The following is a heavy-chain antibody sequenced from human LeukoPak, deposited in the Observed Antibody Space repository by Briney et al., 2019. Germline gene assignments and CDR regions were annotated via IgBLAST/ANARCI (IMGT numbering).Heavy chain of an antibody. V-gene: IGHV3-23*01. J-gene: IGHJ4*02. CDR2: ISGSGDST. CDR1: GFTFSSYD. Sequence: GGSLRLSCAASGFTFSSYDMSWVRQAPGKGLEWVSGISGSGDSTYCADSVKGRFTISRDNSKNTLYLQMNSLRAEDTAVYYCAKFLRYGDYINFDYWGQGTLVTVSS. D-gene: IGHD4-17*01. CDR3: AKFLRYGDYINFDY.